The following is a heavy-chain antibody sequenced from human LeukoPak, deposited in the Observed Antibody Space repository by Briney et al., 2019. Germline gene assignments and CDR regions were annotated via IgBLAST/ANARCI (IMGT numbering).Heavy chain of an antibody. CDR3: ARDDCGDTCYTGGY. Sequence: ASVKVSCTASGYTFTKYVVHWVRQAPGQRPEWMGWINAGNGDTKYSQNFQDRVTITRDTSANTAYMELSSLTSEDTALYYCARDDCGDTCYTGGYWGQGTLVPVSS. D-gene: IGHD2-2*02. CDR2: INAGNGDT. CDR1: GYTFTKYV. V-gene: IGHV1-3*01. J-gene: IGHJ4*02.